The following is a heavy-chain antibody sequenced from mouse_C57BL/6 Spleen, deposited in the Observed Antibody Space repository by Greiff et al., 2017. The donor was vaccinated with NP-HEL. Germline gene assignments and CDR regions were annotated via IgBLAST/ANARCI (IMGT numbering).Heavy chain of an antibody. Sequence: QVQLKESGPELVKPGASVKISCKASGYAFSSSWMNWVKQRPGKGLECIGRIYPGDGDTNYNGKFKGKATLTADKSSSTAYMQLSSLTSEDSAVYFCARYYYGSSSFWDYWGQGTTLTVSS. D-gene: IGHD1-1*01. CDR3: ARYYYGSSSFWDY. V-gene: IGHV1-82*01. CDR2: IYPGDGDT. J-gene: IGHJ2*01. CDR1: GYAFSSSW.